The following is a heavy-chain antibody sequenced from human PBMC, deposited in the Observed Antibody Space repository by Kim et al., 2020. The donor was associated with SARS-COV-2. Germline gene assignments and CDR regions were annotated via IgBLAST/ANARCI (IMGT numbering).Heavy chain of an antibody. D-gene: IGHD2-15*01. J-gene: IGHJ4*02. V-gene: IGHV3-30*04. CDR3: ASDFSRRMRGGHSIDY. CDR1: GFTFSSYA. Sequence: GGSLRLSCAASGFTFSSYAMHWVRQAPGKGLEWVAVISYDGSNKYYADSVKGRFTISRDNSKNTLYLQMNSLRAEDTAVYYCASDFSRRMRGGHSIDYWGQGTLVTVSS. CDR2: ISYDGSNK.